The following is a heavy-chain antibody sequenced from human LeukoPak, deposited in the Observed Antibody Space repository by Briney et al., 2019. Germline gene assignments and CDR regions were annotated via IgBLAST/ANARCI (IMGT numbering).Heavy chain of an antibody. CDR1: GGSISSYY. CDR2: IYYSGST. J-gene: IGHJ3*02. D-gene: IGHD6-19*01. V-gene: IGHV4-59*08. Sequence: PSETLSPTCTVSGGSISSYYWSWIRQPPGKGLEWIGYIYYSGSTNYNPSLKSRVTISVDTSKNQFSLKLSSVTAADTAVYYCAASIAVAGPHTDDAFDIWGQGTMVTVSS. CDR3: AASIAVAGPHTDDAFDI.